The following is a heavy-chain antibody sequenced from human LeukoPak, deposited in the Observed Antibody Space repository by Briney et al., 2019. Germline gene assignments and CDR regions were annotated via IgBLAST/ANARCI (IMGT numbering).Heavy chain of an antibody. CDR3: ARYGSGIDY. V-gene: IGHV3-21*01. J-gene: IGHJ4*02. CDR1: GFTFSSYN. D-gene: IGHD3-10*01. Sequence: GSLRLSCAASGFTFSSYNMNWVRQAPGKGLEWVSSISSSSSYIYYADSVKGRFTISRDNAKNSLNLQMNSLRAEDTAVYYCARYGSGIDYWGQGTLVTVSS. CDR2: ISSSSSYI.